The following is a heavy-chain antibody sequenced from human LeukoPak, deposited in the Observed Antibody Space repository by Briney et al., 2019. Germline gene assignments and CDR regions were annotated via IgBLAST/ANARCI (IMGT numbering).Heavy chain of an antibody. J-gene: IGHJ6*03. V-gene: IGHV1-69*06. CDR2: LIPIFGTA. D-gene: IGHD3-10*01. CDR3: ARALVVRGVDQSYYYYYMDV. Sequence: GASVKVSCKASGGTFSSYAISWVRQAPGQGLEWMGGLIPIFGTANYAQKFRGRVTITADKSTSTAYMELSSLRSEDTAVYYCARALVVRGVDQSYYYYYMDVWGKGTTVTVSS. CDR1: GGTFSSYA.